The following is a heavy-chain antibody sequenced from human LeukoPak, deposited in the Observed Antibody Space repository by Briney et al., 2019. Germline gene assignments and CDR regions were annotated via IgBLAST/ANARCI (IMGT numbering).Heavy chain of an antibody. CDR2: ISASGDNT. CDR3: AKVVGTGTTPTDY. D-gene: IGHD1-1*01. J-gene: IGHJ4*02. Sequence: GGSLRLSCAASGFTFNKYAMTWVRQAPGKGLVWVAAISASGDNTDYADSVKGRFTISRDNSKNTLSLHVNSLRCEDTAVYYCAKVVGTGTTPTDYWGQGTLVTVSS. V-gene: IGHV3-23*01. CDR1: GFTFNKYA.